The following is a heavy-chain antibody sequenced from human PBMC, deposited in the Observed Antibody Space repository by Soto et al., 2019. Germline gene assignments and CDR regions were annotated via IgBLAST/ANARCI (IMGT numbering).Heavy chain of an antibody. J-gene: IGHJ5*02. Sequence: EVQLLESGGGLVKPGGSLRLSCAASGFTFSIYSMNWVRQAPGKGLEWVSSISTSSSYIYYADTMKGRFTISRDNAKNSLYLQMNSLRAEDTAVYYCARDLHDYVSFRFDPWGQGTLVTVSS. CDR3: ARDLHDYVSFRFDP. V-gene: IGHV3-21*01. CDR1: GFTFSIYS. CDR2: ISTSSSYI. D-gene: IGHD3-16*01.